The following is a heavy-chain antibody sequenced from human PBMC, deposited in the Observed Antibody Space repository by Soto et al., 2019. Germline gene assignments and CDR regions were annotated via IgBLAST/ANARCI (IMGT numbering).Heavy chain of an antibody. CDR2: LFYGGTT. Sequence: ETRSLTCTGSGGSSSGYYWTWIRQPPGKGLEWVGSLFYGGTTDYNPSLKSRLTMSLDTSKNHFSLKLRSVTAADTAVYYCARHRGPAPVYWGQGTLVTVSS. D-gene: IGHD3-10*01. CDR3: ARHRGPAPVY. V-gene: IGHV4-39*01. CDR1: GGSSSGYY. J-gene: IGHJ4*02.